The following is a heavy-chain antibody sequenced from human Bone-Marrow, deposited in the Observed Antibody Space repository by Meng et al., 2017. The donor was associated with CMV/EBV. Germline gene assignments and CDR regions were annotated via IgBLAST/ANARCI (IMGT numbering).Heavy chain of an antibody. D-gene: IGHD2-21*01. J-gene: IGHJ6*02. CDR3: AKSTYCGGDCSYYYYYGMDV. Sequence: SETLSLTCTVSGGSVSSGSHYWSWIRQPPGKGLEWIGYIFNSGSTNYNPSLKSRVTISVDTSKNQFSLKLSSVTAADTAVYYCAKSTYCGGDCSYYYYYGMDVWGQGTTVTVSS. CDR1: GGSVSSGSHY. CDR2: IFNSGST. V-gene: IGHV4-61*01.